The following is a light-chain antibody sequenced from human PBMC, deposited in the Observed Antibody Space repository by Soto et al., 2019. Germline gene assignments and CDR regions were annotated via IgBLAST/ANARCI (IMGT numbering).Light chain of an antibody. CDR3: SSYAGSNNLGV. J-gene: IGLJ1*01. Sequence: QSALTQPPSASGSPGQSVTISCTGTSSDVGGYNYVSWYQQHPGKAPKHMIYEVSKRPSGVPDRFSGSKSGNTASLTVSGLQAEDEADYYCSSYAGSNNLGVFGTGTKVTVL. CDR2: EVS. CDR1: SSDVGGYNY. V-gene: IGLV2-8*01.